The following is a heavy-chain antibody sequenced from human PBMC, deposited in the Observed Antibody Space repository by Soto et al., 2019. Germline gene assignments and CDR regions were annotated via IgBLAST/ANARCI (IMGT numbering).Heavy chain of an antibody. CDR3: ASATGNYDFWSGYSAPPYYYYGMDV. D-gene: IGHD3-3*01. J-gene: IGHJ6*02. CDR1: GYSFTSYW. CDR2: IYPGDSDT. V-gene: IGHV5-51*01. Sequence: GESLKISCKGSGYSFTSYWIGWVRQMPGKGLEWMGIIYPGDSDTRYSPSFQGQVTISADKSISTACLQWSSLKASDTAMYYCASATGNYDFWSGYSAPPYYYYGMDVWGQGTTVTVSS.